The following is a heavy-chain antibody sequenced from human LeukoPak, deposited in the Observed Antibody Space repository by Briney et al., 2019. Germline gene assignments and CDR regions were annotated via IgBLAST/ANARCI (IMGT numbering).Heavy chain of an antibody. J-gene: IGHJ5*02. CDR3: ASKSQWTSWFDP. V-gene: IGHV4-31*03. CDR2: IYYSGST. Sequence: SQTLSLTCTVSGGSISSGGYYWSWLRQHPGKGLEWIGYIYYSGSTYYNPSLKSRVTISVDTSKNQFSLKLSSVTAADTAVYYCASKSQWTSWFDPWGQGTRVTVSS. D-gene: IGHD6-19*01. CDR1: GGSISSGGYY.